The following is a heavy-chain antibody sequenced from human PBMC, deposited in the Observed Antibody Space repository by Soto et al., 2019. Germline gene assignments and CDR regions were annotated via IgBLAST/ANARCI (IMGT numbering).Heavy chain of an antibody. CDR2: IYYSGST. CDR3: AREASGYYDSSGHFDY. V-gene: IGHV4-31*03. CDR1: GGSISSGGYY. J-gene: IGHJ4*02. D-gene: IGHD3-22*01. Sequence: PSETLSLTCTVSGGSISSGGYYGSWIRQHPGKGLEWIGYIYYSGSTYYNPSLKSRVTISVDTSKNQFSLKLSSVTAADTAVYYCAREASGYYDSSGHFDYWGQGTLVTVSS.